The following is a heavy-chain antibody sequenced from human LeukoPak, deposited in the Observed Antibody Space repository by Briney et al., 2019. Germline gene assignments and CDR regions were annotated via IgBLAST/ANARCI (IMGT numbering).Heavy chain of an antibody. V-gene: IGHV3-7*01. J-gene: IGHJ4*02. CDR2: IEQDGNEK. CDR3: ARDTLGEGEDANYAVYYFDY. CDR1: GFTFRTYW. Sequence: GGSLRLSCAASGFTFRTYWMSWVRQAPGKGLEWVANIEQDGNEKYYVDSVKGRFTISRDNAKNSLDLQMNSLRAEDTAVYYCARDTLGEGEDANYAVYYFDYWGQGTPVTVSS. D-gene: IGHD4/OR15-4a*01.